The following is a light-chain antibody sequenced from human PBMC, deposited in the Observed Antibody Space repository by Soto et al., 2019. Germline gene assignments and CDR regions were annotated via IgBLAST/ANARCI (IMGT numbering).Light chain of an antibody. Sequence: QSVLTQPPSVSGAPGQRVTISCTGSSSNIGAGYDVHWYQQRAGSAPKLLISRNSIRPSGVPDRCSGSKSGTSASLAITGLQAEDEAYYYCQSADSGLSALFGGGTKVTVL. CDR2: RNS. V-gene: IGLV1-40*01. CDR3: QSADSGLSAL. CDR1: SSNIGAGYD. J-gene: IGLJ3*02.